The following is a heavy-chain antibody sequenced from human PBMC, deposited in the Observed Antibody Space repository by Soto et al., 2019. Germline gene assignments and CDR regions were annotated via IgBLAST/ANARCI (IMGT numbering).Heavy chain of an antibody. J-gene: IGHJ3*02. Sequence: SVKVSCKASGYTFTGYYMHWVRQAPGQGLEWMGRIIPNLGIANYAQKFQGRVTITTDKSTSTAYMELSSLRSEDTAVYYCAGYYHRDAFDIWGQGTMVTVSS. CDR3: AGYYHRDAFDI. D-gene: IGHD2-2*01. CDR1: GYTFTGYY. V-gene: IGHV1-69*02. CDR2: IIPNLGIA.